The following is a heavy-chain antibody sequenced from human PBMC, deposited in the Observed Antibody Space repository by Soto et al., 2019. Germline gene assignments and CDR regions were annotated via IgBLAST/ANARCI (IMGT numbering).Heavy chain of an antibody. Sequence: QVQLVESGGGVVQPGRSLRLSCAASGFTFSSYGMHWVRQAPGKGLEWVAVISYDGSNKYYADSVKGRFTISRDNSKNRXYLQMNSLRAEDTAVYYCAKDPRDGQWLVAYYFDYWGQGTLVTVSS. D-gene: IGHD6-19*01. CDR3: AKDPRDGQWLVAYYFDY. V-gene: IGHV3-30*18. J-gene: IGHJ4*02. CDR1: GFTFSSYG. CDR2: ISYDGSNK.